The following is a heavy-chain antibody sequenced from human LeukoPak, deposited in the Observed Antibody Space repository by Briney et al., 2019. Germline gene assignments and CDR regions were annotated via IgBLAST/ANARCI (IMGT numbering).Heavy chain of an antibody. CDR1: GFTVSSNY. D-gene: IGHD1-1*01. V-gene: IGHV3-66*01. CDR3: ARGGLETAVKYFFDY. Sequence: GGSLRLSCAASGFTVSSNYVSWVRQAPGKGLEWVSTIYRGGSTYYADSVKGRFTISRDNSKNTVYLQINTLRVEDAAVYYCARGGLETAVKYFFDYWGQGTLITVSS. J-gene: IGHJ4*02. CDR2: IYRGGST.